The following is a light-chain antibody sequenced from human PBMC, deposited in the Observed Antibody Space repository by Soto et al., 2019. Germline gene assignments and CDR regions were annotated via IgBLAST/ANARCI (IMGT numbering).Light chain of an antibody. CDR3: QQYDNLPPLLT. CDR1: QDISNY. J-gene: IGKJ4*01. Sequence: DIQMTQSPSSLSASVGDRVTITCQASQDISNYLNWYQQKPGKAPKLLIYDASNLETGVPSRFSGSGSGTDFTFTISSLQPEDIATYYCQQYDNLPPLLTFVGGTKVEIK. V-gene: IGKV1-33*01. CDR2: DAS.